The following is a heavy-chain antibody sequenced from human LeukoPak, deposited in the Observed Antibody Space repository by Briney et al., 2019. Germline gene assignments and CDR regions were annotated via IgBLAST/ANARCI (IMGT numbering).Heavy chain of an antibody. CDR2: IKSKTDGGTT. D-gene: IGHD3-3*01. CDR3: TTEYYDFWSGYYTPAY. CDR1: GLTFSNAW. Sequence: GGSLRLSCAASGLTFSNAWMNWVRQAPGKGLEWVGRIKSKTDGGTTDYAAPVKGRFTISRDDSKNTLYLQMNSLKTEDTAVYYCTTEYYDFWSGYYTPAYWGQGTLVTVSS. J-gene: IGHJ4*02. V-gene: IGHV3-15*07.